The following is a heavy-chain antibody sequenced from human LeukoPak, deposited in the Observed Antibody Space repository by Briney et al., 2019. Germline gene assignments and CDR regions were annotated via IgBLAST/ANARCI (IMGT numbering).Heavy chain of an antibody. Sequence: GGSLRLSCAASGFTVSSNYMSWVRQAPGKGLEWVSAISGSGGSTYYADSVKGRFTISRDNSKNTLYLQMNSLRAEDTAVYYCARDIYCTNGVCIDYWGQGTLVTVSS. J-gene: IGHJ4*02. CDR3: ARDIYCTNGVCIDY. D-gene: IGHD2-8*01. CDR1: GFTVSSNY. V-gene: IGHV3-23*01. CDR2: ISGSGGST.